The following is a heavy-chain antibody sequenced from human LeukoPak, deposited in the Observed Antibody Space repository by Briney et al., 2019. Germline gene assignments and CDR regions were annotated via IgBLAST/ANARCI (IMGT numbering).Heavy chain of an antibody. CDR3: ARDLYSSGYYYGMDV. D-gene: IGHD6-25*01. CDR2: INPNSGGT. Sequence: ASVKVSCKASGGTFSSYAISWVRQAPGQGLEWMGWINPNSGGTNYAQKFQGRVTMTRDTSTSTAYMELRSLRSDDTAVYYCARDLYSSGYYYGMDVWGQGTTVTVSS. V-gene: IGHV1-2*02. CDR1: GGTFSSYA. J-gene: IGHJ6*02.